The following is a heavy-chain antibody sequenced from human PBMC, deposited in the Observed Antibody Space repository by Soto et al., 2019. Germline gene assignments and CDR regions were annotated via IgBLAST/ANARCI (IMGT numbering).Heavy chain of an antibody. D-gene: IGHD5-12*01. CDR3: ARRIVATETFDY. V-gene: IGHV4-39*01. CDR1: CGSISSNSYS. CDR2: IYSTENT. J-gene: IGHJ4*02. Sequence: PSETLSLPCTVSCGSISSNSYSWGWIPQSPGKGLEWIGTIYSTENTYYHPSLLSRVTISVDTSMNEFSLRLSSVTAADTAVYYCARRIVATETFDYWGQGTLVTVSS.